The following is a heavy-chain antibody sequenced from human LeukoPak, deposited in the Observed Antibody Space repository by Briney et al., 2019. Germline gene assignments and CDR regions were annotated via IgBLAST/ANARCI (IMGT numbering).Heavy chain of an antibody. CDR1: GFTFSSYW. CDR3: ATAVSVAGDS. J-gene: IGHJ5*01. D-gene: IGHD6-19*01. CDR2: IKPDGSET. V-gene: IGHV3-7*01. Sequence: PGGSLRLSCAASGFTFSSYWMHWVRQAPGKGLEWVAHIKPDGSETYYVDSVKGRFTISRDNAKNSLYLQMYSLRADDTAVYYCATAVSVAGDSWGQGTLVTVSS.